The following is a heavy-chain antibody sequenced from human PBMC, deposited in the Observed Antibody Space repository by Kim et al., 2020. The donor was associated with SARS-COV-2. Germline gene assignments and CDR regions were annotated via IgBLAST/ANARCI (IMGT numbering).Heavy chain of an antibody. J-gene: IGHJ4*02. V-gene: IGHV4-34*01. Sequence: SETLSLICAVYGGSFSGYYWSWIRQPPGKGLEWIGEINHSGSTNYNPSLKSRVTISVDTSKNQFSLKLSSVTAADTAVYYCARGKSIGYNEGGRDYWGQGTLVTVSS. CDR3: ARGKSIGYNEGGRDY. D-gene: IGHD6-6*01. CDR1: GGSFSGYY. CDR2: INHSGST.